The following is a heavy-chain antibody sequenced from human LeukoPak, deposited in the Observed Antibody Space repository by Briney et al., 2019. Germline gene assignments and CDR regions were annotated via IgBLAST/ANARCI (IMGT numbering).Heavy chain of an antibody. CDR1: GFTFSSHW. CDR3: ARSHYGTYDY. CDR2: ITQDGSNK. J-gene: IGHJ4*02. Sequence: GGSLRLSCAASGFTFSSHWMNWVRQAPGKGLERVASITQDGSNKYYVDSVKGRFTVSRDNAKNSLYLQMISLRGEDTAVYFCARSHYGTYDYWGQGALVTVSS. D-gene: IGHD1-26*01. V-gene: IGHV3-7*01.